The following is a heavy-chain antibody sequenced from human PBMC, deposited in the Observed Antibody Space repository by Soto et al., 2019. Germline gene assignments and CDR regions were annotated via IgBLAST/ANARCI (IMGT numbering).Heavy chain of an antibody. CDR2: IYYSGST. Sequence: QVQLQESGPGLVKPSQTLSLTCTVSGGSISSGGHYWSWIRQHPGKGLEWIGYIYYSGSTYYNPSVKSRVTISVDTSKNQFSLKLNSVTAADTAVYYCARGTIVVVTAIGHGFDIWGQGTMVTVSS. J-gene: IGHJ3*02. V-gene: IGHV4-31*03. CDR1: GGSISSGGHY. D-gene: IGHD2-21*02. CDR3: ARGTIVVVTAIGHGFDI.